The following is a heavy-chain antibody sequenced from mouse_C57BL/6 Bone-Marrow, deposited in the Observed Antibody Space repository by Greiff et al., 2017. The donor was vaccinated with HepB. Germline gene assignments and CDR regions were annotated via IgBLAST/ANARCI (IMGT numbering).Heavy chain of an antibody. Sequence: DVKLVESGGGLVQPGESLKLSCESNEYEFPSHDMSWVRKTPEKRLELVAAINSDGGSTYYPDTMERRFIISRDNTKKTLYLQMSSLRSEDTALYYCARHGGDYYGSSSLYYAMDYWGQGTSVTVSS. CDR3: ARHGGDYYGSSSLYYAMDY. J-gene: IGHJ4*01. CDR1: EYEFPSHD. CDR2: INSDGGST. D-gene: IGHD1-1*01. V-gene: IGHV5-2*01.